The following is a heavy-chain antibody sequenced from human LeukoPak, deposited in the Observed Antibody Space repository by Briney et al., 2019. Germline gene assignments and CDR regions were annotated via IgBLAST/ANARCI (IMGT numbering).Heavy chain of an antibody. CDR3: ATFKRVMDY. CDR2: IYYSGST. J-gene: IGHJ4*02. D-gene: IGHD3-16*01. V-gene: IGHV4-59*12. CDR1: GGSISSYY. Sequence: PSETLSLTCTVSGGSISSYYWSWIRQPPGKGLEWIGYIYYSGSTNYNPSLKSRVTISVDTSKNQFSLKLSSVTAADTAVYYCATFKRVMDYWGQGTLVTVSS.